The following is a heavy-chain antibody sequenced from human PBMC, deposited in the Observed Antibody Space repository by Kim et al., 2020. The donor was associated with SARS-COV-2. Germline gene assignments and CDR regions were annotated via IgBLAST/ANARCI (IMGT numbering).Heavy chain of an antibody. D-gene: IGHD2-2*02. Sequence: SETLSLTCAVYGGSFSGYYWSWIRQPPGKGLEWIGEINHSGSTNYNPSLKSRVTISVDTSKNQFSLKLSSVTAADTAVYYCARADLPYCSSTSCYMFDP. V-gene: IGHV4-34*01. J-gene: IGHJ5*02. CDR2: INHSGST. CDR3: ARADLPYCSSTSCYMFDP. CDR1: GGSFSGYY.